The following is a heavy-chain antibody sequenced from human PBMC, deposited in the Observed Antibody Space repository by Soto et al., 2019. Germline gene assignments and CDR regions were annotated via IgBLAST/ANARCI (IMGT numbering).Heavy chain of an antibody. V-gene: IGHV3-33*01. J-gene: IGHJ4*02. CDR3: ARGERITMLVVVPDLDY. CDR1: GFTFSSYG. Sequence: QVQLVESGGGVVQPGRSLRLSCAASGFTFSSYGMHWVRQAPGKGLEWVAVIWYDGSNKYYADSVKGRFTISRDNSKNTLYLQMNSLRAEDTAVYYCARGERITMLVVVPDLDYWGQGTLVTVSS. CDR2: IWYDGSNK. D-gene: IGHD3-22*01.